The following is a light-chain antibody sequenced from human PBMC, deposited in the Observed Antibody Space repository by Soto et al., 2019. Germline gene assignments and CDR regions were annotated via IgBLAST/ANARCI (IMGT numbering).Light chain of an antibody. Sequence: QSALTQPPSASGSPGQSVTIYCNGTSSDVVGYDYVSWYQQHPGKAPKLMIYEVTIRPSGVSDRFSGSKSGNTASLTVSGLQAEDEADYYRSSYTGGNPSYVFGTGTKVTVL. J-gene: IGLJ1*01. V-gene: IGLV2-8*01. CDR2: EVT. CDR1: SSDVVGYDY. CDR3: SSYTGGNPSYV.